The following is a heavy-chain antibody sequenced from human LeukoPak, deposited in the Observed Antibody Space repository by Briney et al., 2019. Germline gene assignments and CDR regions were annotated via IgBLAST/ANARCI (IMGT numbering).Heavy chain of an antibody. CDR2: IKQDESKR. CDR1: GFTFSSYW. Sequence: PGGSLRLSCVASGFTFSSYWMSWVRQAPGKWLEWVANIKQDESKRYYVDSVKGRFTISRDNAKNSLYLQMNSLRAEDTAVYYCARDFEISSGWGQGTLVTVSS. D-gene: IGHD6-19*01. CDR3: ARDFEISSG. V-gene: IGHV3-7*01. J-gene: IGHJ4*02.